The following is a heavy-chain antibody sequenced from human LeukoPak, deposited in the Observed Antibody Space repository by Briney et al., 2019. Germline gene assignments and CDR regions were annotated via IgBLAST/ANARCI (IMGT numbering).Heavy chain of an antibody. D-gene: IGHD4-17*01. Sequence: PSETLSLTCTVSGGSISSGDYYWSWIRQPPGKGLEWIGYIYYSGSTYHNPSLKSRVTISVDTSKNQFSLKLSSVTAADTAVYYCAWGSTVTTSPFDYWGQGTLVTVSS. CDR3: AWGSTVTTSPFDY. CDR2: IYYSGST. V-gene: IGHV4-30-4*01. CDR1: GGSISSGDYY. J-gene: IGHJ4*02.